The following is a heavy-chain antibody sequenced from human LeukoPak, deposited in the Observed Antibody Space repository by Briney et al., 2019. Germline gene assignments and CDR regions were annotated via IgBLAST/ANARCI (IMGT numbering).Heavy chain of an antibody. CDR2: IYSDNT. CDR3: AKDDKSSWYFGGIDY. V-gene: IGHV3-53*05. D-gene: IGHD6-13*01. J-gene: IGHJ4*02. CDR1: GFTVSSNS. Sequence: GGSLSLSCTVSGFTVSSNSMSWVRQAPGKGLEGVSFIYSDNTHYSDSVKGRFTISRDNAKNPLYLQMKSLRAEDTALYYCAKDDKSSWYFGGIDYWGQGTPVTVSS.